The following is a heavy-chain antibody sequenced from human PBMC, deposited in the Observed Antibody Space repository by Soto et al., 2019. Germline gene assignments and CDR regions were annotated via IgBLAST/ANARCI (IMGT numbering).Heavy chain of an antibody. Sequence: GGSLRLSCAASGFTFSSYSMNWVRQAPGKGLEWVSSISSSSSYIYYADSVKGRFTISRDNAKNSLYLQMNSLRAEDTAVYYCARSIDYSNYLSTFWGQGTLVTVSS. CDR1: GFTFSSYS. D-gene: IGHD4-4*01. CDR2: ISSSSSYI. CDR3: ARSIDYSNYLSTF. J-gene: IGHJ4*02. V-gene: IGHV3-21*01.